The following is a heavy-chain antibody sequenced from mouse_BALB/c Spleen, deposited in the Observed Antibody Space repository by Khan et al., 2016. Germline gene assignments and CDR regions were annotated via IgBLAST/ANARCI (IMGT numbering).Heavy chain of an antibody. D-gene: IGHD2-2*01. V-gene: IGHV14-3*02. CDR2: IDPTNGNT. CDR3: ARDYGYHYWTMDY. Sequence: VQLQQSGAELVKPGASVKLSCTASGFNIKDTYMHWVKQRPEQGLEWIGRIDPTNGNTKYDPKFQGKATITADTSSNTAYLQLSSLTSEDTAVYYCARDYGYHYWTMDYWGQGTSVTVSS. CDR1: GFNIKDTY. J-gene: IGHJ4*01.